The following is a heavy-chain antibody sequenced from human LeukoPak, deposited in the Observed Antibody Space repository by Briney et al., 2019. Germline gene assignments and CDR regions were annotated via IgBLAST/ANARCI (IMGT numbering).Heavy chain of an antibody. Sequence: GRSLRLSCAASGFTFSSYAMHWVRQAPGKGLEWVAVMSYDGSNKYYADSVKGRFTISRDNSKNTLYLQMNSLRAEDTAVYYCARDLGLVVVAATRLDYWGQGTLVTVSS. J-gene: IGHJ4*02. D-gene: IGHD2-15*01. CDR1: GFTFSSYA. CDR2: MSYDGSNK. V-gene: IGHV3-30*01. CDR3: ARDLGLVVVAATRLDY.